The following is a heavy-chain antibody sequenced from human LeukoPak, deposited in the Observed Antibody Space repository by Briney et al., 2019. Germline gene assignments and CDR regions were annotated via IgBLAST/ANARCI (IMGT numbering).Heavy chain of an antibody. D-gene: IGHD2-2*02. V-gene: IGHV1-69*06. CDR3: ARDREYCSSTSCHSTYYYYYGMDV. J-gene: IGHJ6*04. Sequence: GASVKVSCKASGGTFSSYAISWVRQAPGQGLEWMGGIIPIFGTANYAQKFQGGVTITADKSTSTAYMELSSLRSEDTAVYYCARDREYCSSTSCHSTYYYYYGMDVWGKGTTVTVSS. CDR2: IIPIFGTA. CDR1: GGTFSSYA.